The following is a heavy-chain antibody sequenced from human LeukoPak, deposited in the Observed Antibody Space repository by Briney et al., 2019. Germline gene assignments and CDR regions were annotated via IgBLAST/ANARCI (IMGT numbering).Heavy chain of an antibody. CDR1: GASINNNF. J-gene: IGHJ4*01. CDR2: IYSSGSA. Sequence: SSETLSLTCTVSGASINNNFWTWIRQPPGKGLEWIGYIYSSGSANYNPSLKSRVIISGDTSKDQISLNLTSVTAADTAVYFCARHRDYYDTWGHGTLVTVSS. V-gene: IGHV4-59*08. D-gene: IGHD3-22*01. CDR3: ARHRDYYDT.